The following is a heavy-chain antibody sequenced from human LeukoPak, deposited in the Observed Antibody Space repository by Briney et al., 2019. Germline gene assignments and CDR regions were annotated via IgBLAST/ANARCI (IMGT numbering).Heavy chain of an antibody. J-gene: IGHJ4*02. CDR1: GGSISSGGYS. Sequence: SQTLSLTCAVSGGSISSGGYSWSWIRQPPGKGLEWIGYIYYSGSTYYNPSLKSRVTISVDTSKGQFSLKLSSVTAADTAVYYCARGFSGYTLDYWGQGTLVTVSS. D-gene: IGHD3-22*01. V-gene: IGHV4-31*11. CDR3: ARGFSGYTLDY. CDR2: IYYSGST.